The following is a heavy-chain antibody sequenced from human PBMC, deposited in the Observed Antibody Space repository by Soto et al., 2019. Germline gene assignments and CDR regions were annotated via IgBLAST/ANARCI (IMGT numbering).Heavy chain of an antibody. CDR3: AGMPYTSGLRFDP. V-gene: IGHV4-30-2*01. CDR1: GDSYSISTYS. Sequence: SETLSLTCNMSGDSYSISTYSWSWIRQPPGKALQWIGFIYQSGVTSYNPSLASRVSISLDRPNNQCSLKLKSVTAADTAVYFCAGMPYTSGLRFDPWGPGTLVTVS. J-gene: IGHJ5*02. D-gene: IGHD6-19*01. CDR2: IYQSGVT.